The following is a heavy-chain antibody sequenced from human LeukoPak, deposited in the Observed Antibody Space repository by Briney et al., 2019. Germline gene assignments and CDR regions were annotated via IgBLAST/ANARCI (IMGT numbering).Heavy chain of an antibody. Sequence: PGGSVRLSCAASGFTFSSYAMHCVRQAPGKGLEWVAVISYDGSNKYYADSVKGRFTISRDNSKNTLYLQMNSLRAEDTAVYYCARAPGGSYNPYYFDYWGQGTLVTVSS. D-gene: IGHD1-26*01. V-gene: IGHV3-30-3*01. J-gene: IGHJ4*02. CDR2: ISYDGSNK. CDR1: GFTFSSYA. CDR3: ARAPGGSYNPYYFDY.